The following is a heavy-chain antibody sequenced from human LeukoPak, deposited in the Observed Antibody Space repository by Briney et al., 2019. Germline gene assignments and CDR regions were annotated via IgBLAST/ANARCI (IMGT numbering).Heavy chain of an antibody. J-gene: IGHJ4*02. D-gene: IGHD3-3*01. Sequence: ASVKVSCKASDYTFTSYGISWVRQAPGQGLEWMGWISAYNGNTNYAQKLQGRVTMTTDTSTSTAYMELRSLRSDDTAVYYCARDHRITIFGVVTTAMGYWGQGTLVTVSS. CDR2: ISAYNGNT. CDR1: DYTFTSYG. V-gene: IGHV1-18*01. CDR3: ARDHRITIFGVVTTAMGY.